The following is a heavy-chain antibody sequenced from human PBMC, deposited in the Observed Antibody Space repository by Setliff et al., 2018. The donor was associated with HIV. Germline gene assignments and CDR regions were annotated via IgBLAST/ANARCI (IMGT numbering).Heavy chain of an antibody. CDR1: GGSVSNYY. J-gene: IGHJ4*02. V-gene: IGHV4-4*07. Sequence: PSETLSLTCTVSGGSVSNYYWTWIRQSAGKGLEWIGHINTRGSTKSNPSLKSRLTMSVDSSGNQFSLNLTSVTAADTAVYFCARHRDGGTYPLDYWGQGTLVTVSS. D-gene: IGHD2-15*01. CDR2: INTRGST. CDR3: ARHRDGGTYPLDY.